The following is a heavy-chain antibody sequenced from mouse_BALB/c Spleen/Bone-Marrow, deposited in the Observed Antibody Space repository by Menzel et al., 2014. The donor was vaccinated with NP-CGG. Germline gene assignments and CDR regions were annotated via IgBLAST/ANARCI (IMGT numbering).Heavy chain of an antibody. J-gene: IGHJ3*01. D-gene: IGHD6-2*01. V-gene: IGHV1S81*02. CDR3: ARGSPY. CDR2: INPGNGGT. Sequence: QVQLQQSGAELVKPGASVKLSCKTSGYTFTNYYIYWVKQRPGQGLEWIGEINPGNGGTNFNERFKSKATLTVDKSSTTAYILPTSLTSEDSAVYYCARGSPYWGQGTLVTVSA. CDR1: GYTFTNYY.